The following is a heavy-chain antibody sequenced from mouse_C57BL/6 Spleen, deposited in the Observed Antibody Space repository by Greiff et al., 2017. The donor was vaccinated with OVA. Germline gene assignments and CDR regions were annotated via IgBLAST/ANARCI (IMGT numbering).Heavy chain of an antibody. CDR1: GYTFTSYW. V-gene: IGHV1-69*01. Sequence: QVQLQQPGAELVMPGASVQLSCKASGYTFTSYWMHWVKQRPGQGLEWIGEIDPSDSYTNYNQKFKGKSTLTVDKSSSTAYMQLSSLTSEDSAVYYCARCDGYYVDYWGQGTTLTVSS. CDR3: ARCDGYYVDY. CDR2: IDPSDSYT. J-gene: IGHJ2*01. D-gene: IGHD2-3*01.